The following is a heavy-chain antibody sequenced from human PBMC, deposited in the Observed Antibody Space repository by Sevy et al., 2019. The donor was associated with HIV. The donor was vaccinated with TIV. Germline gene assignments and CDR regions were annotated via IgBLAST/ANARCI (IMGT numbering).Heavy chain of an antibody. V-gene: IGHV3-30*18. CDR2: ISYDGSNK. D-gene: IGHD1-1*01. CDR1: GFTFSSYG. Sequence: GGSLRLSCAASGFTFSSYGMHWVRQAPGKGLEWVAVISYDGSNKYYADSVKGRFTISRDNSKKTLYLQMNSLKLEDTALYYCAKDELVVPATGTLFDYWGQGTLVTVSS. CDR3: AKDELVVPATGTLFDY. J-gene: IGHJ4*02.